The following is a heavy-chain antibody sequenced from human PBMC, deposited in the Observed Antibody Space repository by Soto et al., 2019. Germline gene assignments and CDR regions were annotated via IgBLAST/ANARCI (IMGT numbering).Heavy chain of an antibody. Sequence: ASVKVSCKAAGYTFTSYAIHWVRQAPGQGLEWMGWINPNSGGTNYAQKFQGWVTMTRDTSISTAYMELSRLRSDDTAVYYCAREYYDSSGYYDYWGQGTLVTVSS. CDR1: GYTFTSYA. CDR3: AREYYDSSGYYDY. V-gene: IGHV1-2*04. D-gene: IGHD3-22*01. CDR2: INPNSGGT. J-gene: IGHJ4*02.